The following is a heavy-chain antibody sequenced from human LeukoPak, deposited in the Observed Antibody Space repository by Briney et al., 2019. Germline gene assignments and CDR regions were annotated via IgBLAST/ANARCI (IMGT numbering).Heavy chain of an antibody. CDR1: GLTFSNAW. D-gene: IGHD2-15*01. J-gene: IGHJ6*03. V-gene: IGHV3-20*04. CDR3: ARGGGSIRHSYYYYVDV. CDR2: ITWNGGST. Sequence: GGSLRLSCAASGLTFSNAWMSWVRQAPGQGPEWVSGITWNGGSTDYAASVKGRFTISRDNAKNSLYLRMNSLRDEDTALYYCARGGGSIRHSYYYYVDVWGKGTSVTVSS.